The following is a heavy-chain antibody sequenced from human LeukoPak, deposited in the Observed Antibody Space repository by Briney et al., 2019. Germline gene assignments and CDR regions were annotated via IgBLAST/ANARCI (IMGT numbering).Heavy chain of an antibody. V-gene: IGHV1-69*19. CDR3: ARGLTIFGLALDYYYMDL. Sequence: GASVKVSCKASGGTFSSYAISWVRQAPGQGLEWMGGIIPIFGTANYAQKFQGRVTITADESTSTAYMELSSLRSEDTAVYYCARGLTIFGLALDYYYMDLWGKGTTVTVSS. D-gene: IGHD3-3*01. CDR2: IIPIFGTA. J-gene: IGHJ6*03. CDR1: GGTFSSYA.